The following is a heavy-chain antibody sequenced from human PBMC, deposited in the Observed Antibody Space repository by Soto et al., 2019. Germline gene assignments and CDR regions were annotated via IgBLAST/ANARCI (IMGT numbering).Heavy chain of an antibody. Sequence: QVQLVQSGAEVKKPGASVKVSCKASGYTFTSYGISWVRQAPGQGLEWMGWISAYNGNTNYAQKLQGRVTMTTDTSTSTAYMELMSLRSDDTAVYYCARDRITIFGVVALPYYSYGMDVWGQGTTVTVSS. CDR1: GYTFTSYG. D-gene: IGHD3-3*01. J-gene: IGHJ6*02. CDR3: ARDRITIFGVVALPYYSYGMDV. V-gene: IGHV1-18*01. CDR2: ISAYNGNT.